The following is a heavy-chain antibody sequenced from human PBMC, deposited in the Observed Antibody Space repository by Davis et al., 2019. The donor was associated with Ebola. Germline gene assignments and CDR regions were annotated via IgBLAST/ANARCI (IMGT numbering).Heavy chain of an antibody. V-gene: IGHV3-74*01. J-gene: IGHJ4*02. CDR3: TTLGATVDY. CDR2: INSDGSST. Sequence: GESLKISCAASGFTFSGSAMHWVRQAPGKGLVWVSRINSDGSSTSYADSVKGRFTISRDNAKNTLYLQMNSLRAEDTAVYYCTTLGATVDYWGQGTLVTVSS. CDR1: GFTFSGSA. D-gene: IGHD1-26*01.